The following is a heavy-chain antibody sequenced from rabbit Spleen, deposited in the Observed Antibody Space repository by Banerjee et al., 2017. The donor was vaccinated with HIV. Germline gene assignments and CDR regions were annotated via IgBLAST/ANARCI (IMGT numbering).Heavy chain of an antibody. J-gene: IGHJ4*01. CDR1: GWDFISNYY. Sequence: QSLEESGGDLVHPEESLIPPCTASGWDFISNYYMFWFRQAPGKGVEWIACIHSVNNYGIYYASWAKGRFTISKTSSTTVTLQMTSLTAADTATYFCARDRGGSSGYYFNLWGPGTLVTVS. CDR3: ARDRGGSSGYYFNL. D-gene: IGHD1-1*01. CDR2: IHSVNNYGI. V-gene: IGHV1S40*01.